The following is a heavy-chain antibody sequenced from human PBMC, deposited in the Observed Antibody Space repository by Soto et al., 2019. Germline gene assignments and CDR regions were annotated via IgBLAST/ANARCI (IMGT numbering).Heavy chain of an antibody. CDR2: IKQDGSEK. CDR3: ARDKNFWSGYPLYMDV. CDR1: GFTFSSYW. J-gene: IGHJ6*03. V-gene: IGHV3-7*01. D-gene: IGHD3-3*01. Sequence: PGGSLRLSCAASGFTFSSYWMSWVRQAPGKGLEWVANIKQDGSEKYYVDSVKGRFTISRDNAKNSLYLQMNSLRAEDTAVYYCARDKNFWSGYPLYMDVWGKGTTVTVSS.